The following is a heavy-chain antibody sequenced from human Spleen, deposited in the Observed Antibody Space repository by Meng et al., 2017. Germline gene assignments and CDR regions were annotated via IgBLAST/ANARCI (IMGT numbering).Heavy chain of an antibody. J-gene: IGHJ3*02. CDR1: GFTFSSYE. CDR2: ISHSGGTI. CDR3: ARDGYSSGWYLKAFDI. D-gene: IGHD6-19*01. Sequence: LSLTCVASGFTFSSYEMNWVRQAPGKGLEWLAYISHSGGTIYYADSVKGRFTISRDNAKNSLYLQMNSLRAEDTAVYYCARDGYSSGWYLKAFDIWGQGTMVTVSS. V-gene: IGHV3-48*03.